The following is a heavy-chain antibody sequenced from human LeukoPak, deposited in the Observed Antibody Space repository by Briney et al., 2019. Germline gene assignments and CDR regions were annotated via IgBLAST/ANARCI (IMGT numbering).Heavy chain of an antibody. Sequence: GASVKVSCKASGYTFTSYAMHWVRQAPGQRLEWMGWINAGNGNTKYSQKFQGRVTITRDTSASTAYMELSSLRSEDTAVYYCAAVWFGERGIGLDYWGQGTLVTVSS. CDR2: INAGNGNT. CDR3: AAVWFGERGIGLDY. V-gene: IGHV1-3*01. J-gene: IGHJ4*02. D-gene: IGHD3-10*01. CDR1: GYTFTSYA.